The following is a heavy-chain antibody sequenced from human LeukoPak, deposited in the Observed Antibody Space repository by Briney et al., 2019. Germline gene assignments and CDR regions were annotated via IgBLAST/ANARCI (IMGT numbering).Heavy chain of an antibody. CDR2: IIPIFGTA. CDR1: GGTFSSYA. V-gene: IGHV1-69*05. D-gene: IGHD6-19*01. CDR3: ARDQKELAVAGVFDY. Sequence: GSSVKVSCKASGGTFSSYAISWVRQAPGQGLELMGRIIPIFGTANYGQKFQGRVTITTDESTSTAYMELSSLRSEDTAVYYCARDQKELAVAGVFDYWGQGTLVTVSS. J-gene: IGHJ4*02.